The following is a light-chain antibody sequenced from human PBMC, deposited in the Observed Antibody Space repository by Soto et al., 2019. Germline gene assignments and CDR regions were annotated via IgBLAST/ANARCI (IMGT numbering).Light chain of an antibody. Sequence: QSSLTQPASVSGSPGQSITISCTGTSSDVGSYNTVSWYQQRPGKAPQLVIYEVSKRPSVISSRFSGSKSGTTASLTISGLQAEDEGDYHCCSYVLSRTSAYVFGTGTKGTLL. CDR3: CSYVLSRTSAYV. CDR2: EVS. J-gene: IGLJ1*01. CDR1: SSDVGSYNT. V-gene: IGLV2-23*02.